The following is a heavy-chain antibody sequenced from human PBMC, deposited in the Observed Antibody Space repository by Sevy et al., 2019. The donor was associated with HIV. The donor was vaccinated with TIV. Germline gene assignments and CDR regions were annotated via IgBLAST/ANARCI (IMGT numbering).Heavy chain of an antibody. Sequence: SETLTLTCTVSGGTVSSGDYFWSWIRQPPGKSLEWIGYIYYSGSTYYNPSLKSRVNISVDTSNNQLSLKLSSVTAADTAVYYYARNVLAPVDYWGQGTLLTVSS. V-gene: IGHV4-30-4*01. CDR1: GGTVSSGDYF. J-gene: IGHJ4*02. D-gene: IGHD6-6*01. CDR3: ARNVLAPVDY. CDR2: IYYSGST.